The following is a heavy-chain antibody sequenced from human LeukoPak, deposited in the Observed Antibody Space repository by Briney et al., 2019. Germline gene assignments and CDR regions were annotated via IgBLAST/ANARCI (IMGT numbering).Heavy chain of an antibody. CDR3: ARVQLSDVLGYYYMDV. D-gene: IGHD6-6*01. CDR2: FDPEDGET. J-gene: IGHJ6*03. CDR1: GYTLTELS. V-gene: IGHV1-24*01. Sequence: ASVKVSCKVSGYTLTELSMHWVRQAPGKGLEWMGGFDPEDGETIYAQKFQGRVTMTEDTSTDTAYKELSSLRSEDTAVYYCARVQLSDVLGYYYMDVWGKGTTVTVSS.